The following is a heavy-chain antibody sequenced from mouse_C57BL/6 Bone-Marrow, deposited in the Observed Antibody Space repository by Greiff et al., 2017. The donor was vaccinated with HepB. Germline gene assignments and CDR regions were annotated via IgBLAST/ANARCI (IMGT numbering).Heavy chain of an antibody. D-gene: IGHD2-3*01. CDR3: ARDGGYYVLDY. J-gene: IGHJ2*01. CDR2: ISDGGSYT. V-gene: IGHV5-4*01. Sequence: EVQLQESGGGLVKPGGSLKLSCAASGFTFSSYAMSWVRQTPEKRLEWVATISDGGSYTYYPDNVKGRFTISRDNAKNNLYLQMSHLKSEDTAMYYCARDGGYYVLDYWGQGTTLTVSS. CDR1: GFTFSSYA.